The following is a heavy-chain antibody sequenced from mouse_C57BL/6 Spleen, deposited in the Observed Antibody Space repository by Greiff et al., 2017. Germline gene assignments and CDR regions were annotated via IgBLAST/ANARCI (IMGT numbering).Heavy chain of an antibody. V-gene: IGHV1-62-2*01. CDR3: ARHEAPYYGSSPDWYFDV. J-gene: IGHJ1*03. CDR2: IYPGSGSI. Sequence: VQLQQSGAELVKPGASVKLSCKASGYTFTEYTIHWVKQRSGQGLEWIGWIYPGSGSIKYNEKFKDKATLTADKSSSTVYMELSRLTSEDSAVYFCARHEAPYYGSSPDWYFDVWGTGTTVTVSS. D-gene: IGHD1-1*01. CDR1: GYTFTEYT.